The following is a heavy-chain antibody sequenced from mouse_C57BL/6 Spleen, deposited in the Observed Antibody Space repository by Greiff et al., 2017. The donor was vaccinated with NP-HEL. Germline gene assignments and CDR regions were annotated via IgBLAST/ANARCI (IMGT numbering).Heavy chain of an antibody. D-gene: IGHD2-4*01. Sequence: VQGVESGPELVKPGASVKISCKASGYAFSSSWMNWVKQRPGKGLEWIGRIYPGDGDTNYNGKFKGKATLTADKSSSTAYMQLSSLTSEDSAVYFCARRPYDYDGGYYAMDYWGQGTSVTVSS. CDR1: GYAFSSSW. J-gene: IGHJ4*01. V-gene: IGHV1-82*01. CDR3: ARRPYDYDGGYYAMDY. CDR2: IYPGDGDT.